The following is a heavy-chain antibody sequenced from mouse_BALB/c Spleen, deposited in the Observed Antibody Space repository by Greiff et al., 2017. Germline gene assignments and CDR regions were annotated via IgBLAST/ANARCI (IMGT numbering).Heavy chain of an antibody. CDR2: IRNKANGYTT. D-gene: IGHD2-1*01. V-gene: IGHV7-3*02. CDR3: AREYGNEAMDY. J-gene: IGHJ4*01. Sequence: EVKVVESGGGLVQPGGSLRLSCATSGFTFTDYYMSWVRQPPGKALEWLGFIRNKANGYTTEYSASVKGRFTISRDNSQSILYLQMNTLRAEDSATYYCAREYGNEAMDYWGQGTSVTVSS. CDR1: GFTFTDYY.